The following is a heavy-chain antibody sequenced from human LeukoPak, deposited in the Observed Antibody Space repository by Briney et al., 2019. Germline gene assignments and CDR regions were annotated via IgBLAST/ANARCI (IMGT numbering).Heavy chain of an antibody. J-gene: IGHJ4*02. CDR1: GGSISSSSYY. V-gene: IGHV4-39*01. CDR3: ARHVISGTYYAAFDY. D-gene: IGHD1-26*01. Sequence: SETLSLTCTVSGGSISSSSYYWGWIRQPPGKGLGWIGGIYYTGNTYYNPSLKSRVTISVDTSKNQFSLKLSSVTVADTAVYYCARHVISGTYYAAFDYWGQGILVTVSS. CDR2: IYYTGNT.